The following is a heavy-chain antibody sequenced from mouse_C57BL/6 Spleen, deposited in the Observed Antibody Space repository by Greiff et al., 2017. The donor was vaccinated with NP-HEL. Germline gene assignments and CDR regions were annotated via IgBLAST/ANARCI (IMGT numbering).Heavy chain of an antibody. J-gene: IGHJ4*01. D-gene: IGHD1-1*01. CDR3: TRDYYGSSYDAMDY. CDR2: IDPETGGT. CDR1: GYTFTDYE. V-gene: IGHV1-15*01. Sequence: QVQLKQSGAELVRPGASVTLSCKASGYTFTDYEMHWVKQTPVHGLEWIGAIDPETGGTAYNQKFKGKAILTADKSSSTAYMELRSLTSEDSAVYYCTRDYYGSSYDAMDYWGQGTSVTVSS.